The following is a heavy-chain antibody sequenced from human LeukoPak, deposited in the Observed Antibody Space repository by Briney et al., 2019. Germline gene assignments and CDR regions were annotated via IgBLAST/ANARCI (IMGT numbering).Heavy chain of an antibody. V-gene: IGHV1-8*01. CDR2: MNPNSGNT. CDR1: GYTFTSYD. CDR3: ARGKHGGNIYYYYYYGMDV. J-gene: IGHJ6*02. Sequence: ASVKVSCKASGYTFTSYDINWVRQATGQGLEWMGWMNPNSGNTGYAQKFQGRVTMTRNTSISTAYMELRSLRSEDTAVYYCARGKHGGNIYYYYYYGMDVWGQGTTVTVSS. D-gene: IGHD4-23*01.